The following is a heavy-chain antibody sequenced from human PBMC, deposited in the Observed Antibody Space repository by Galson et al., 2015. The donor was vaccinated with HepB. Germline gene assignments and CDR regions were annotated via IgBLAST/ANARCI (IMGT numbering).Heavy chain of an antibody. J-gene: IGHJ4*02. CDR1: GYTFTSYG. CDR3: ARTGGPDCSCGSCYSSDY. V-gene: IGHV1-18*01. D-gene: IGHD2-15*01. CDR2: ISAYNGNT. Sequence: SVKVSCKASGYTFTSYGISWVRQAPGQGLEWMGWISAYNGNTNYAQKLQGRVTMTTDTSTSTAYMELRGLRSDDTAVYYCARTGGPDCSCGSCYSSDYWGQGTLVTVSS.